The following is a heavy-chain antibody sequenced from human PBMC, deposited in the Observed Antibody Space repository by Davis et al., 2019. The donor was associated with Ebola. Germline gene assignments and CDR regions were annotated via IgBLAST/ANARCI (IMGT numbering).Heavy chain of an antibody. Sequence: GESLKISCKGSGYSFTNYWINWVRQMPGKGLEWMGRIDPSDSYTNYSPSFQGHVTISADKSISTAYLRWSSLKASDTAMYYCARHRVITDPFDYWGQGTLVTVSS. CDR2: IDPSDSYT. J-gene: IGHJ4*02. CDR1: GYSFTNYW. V-gene: IGHV5-10-1*01. D-gene: IGHD2/OR15-2a*01. CDR3: ARHRVITDPFDY.